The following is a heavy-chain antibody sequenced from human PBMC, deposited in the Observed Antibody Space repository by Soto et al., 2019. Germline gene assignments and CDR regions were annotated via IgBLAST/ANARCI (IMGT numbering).Heavy chain of an antibody. D-gene: IGHD5-18*01. V-gene: IGHV1-69*02. J-gene: IGHJ4*02. CDR3: ARAGYSYGYLSKQIDY. CDR1: GGTFSSYT. CDR2: IIPILGIA. Sequence: ASVKVSCKASGGTFSSYTISWVRQAPGQGLEWMGRIIPILGIANYAQKFQGRVTITADKSTSTAYMELSSLRSEDTAVYYCARAGYSYGYLSKQIDYWGQGTLVTVSS.